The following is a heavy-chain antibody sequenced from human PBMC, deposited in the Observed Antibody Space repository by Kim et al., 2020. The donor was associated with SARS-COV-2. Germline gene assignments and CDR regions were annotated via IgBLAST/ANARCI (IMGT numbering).Heavy chain of an antibody. J-gene: IGHJ6*02. V-gene: IGHV3-49*02. CDR3: TRDILTGFYYYYGMDV. Sequence: SVKGRFTISRDDSKSIAYLQMNSLKTEDTAVYYCTRDILTGFYYYYGMDVWGQGTTVTVSS. D-gene: IGHD3-9*01.